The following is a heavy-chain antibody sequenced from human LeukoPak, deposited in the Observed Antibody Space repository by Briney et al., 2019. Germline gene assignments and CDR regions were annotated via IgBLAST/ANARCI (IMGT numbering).Heavy chain of an antibody. CDR1: GGSISSYY. V-gene: IGHV4-59*01. Sequence: SETLSLTCTVSGGSISSYYWSRIRQPPGKGLEWIGYIYYSGSTNYNPSLKSRVTISVDTSKNQFSLKLSSVTAADTAVYYCARFAYSGYDPNWFDPWGQGTLVTVSS. CDR3: ARFAYSGYDPNWFDP. CDR2: IYYSGST. J-gene: IGHJ5*02. D-gene: IGHD5-12*01.